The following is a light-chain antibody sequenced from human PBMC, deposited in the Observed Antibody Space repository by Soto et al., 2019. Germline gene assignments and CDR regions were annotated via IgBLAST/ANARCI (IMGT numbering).Light chain of an antibody. J-gene: IGKJ5*01. V-gene: IGKV3-15*01. CDR1: QSVSSN. Sequence: EIVMTQSPATPSVSPGERATFTCRASQSVSSNLAWYQQKPGQAPRLLIYGASTRATGIPARFSGSGSGTEFTLTISSLQSEDFAVYYCQQYNNWPPITFGQGTRLEIK. CDR3: QQYNNWPPIT. CDR2: GAS.